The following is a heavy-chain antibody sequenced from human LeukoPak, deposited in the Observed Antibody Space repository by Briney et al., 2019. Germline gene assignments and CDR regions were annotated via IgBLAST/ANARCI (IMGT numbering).Heavy chain of an antibody. V-gene: IGHV3-30*18. CDR3: AKDLTSSGYLCHY. CDR2: ISYDGSNK. Sequence: GGSLRLSCAASGFTFSSYGMHWVRQAPGKGLEWVAVISYDGSNKYYADSVKGRFTISRDNSKNTLYLQMNSLRAEDTAVYYCAKDLTSSGYLCHYWGQGTLVTVSS. J-gene: IGHJ4*02. D-gene: IGHD3-22*01. CDR1: GFTFSSYG.